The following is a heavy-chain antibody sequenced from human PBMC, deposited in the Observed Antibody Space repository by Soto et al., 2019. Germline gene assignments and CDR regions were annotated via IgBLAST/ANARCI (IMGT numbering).Heavy chain of an antibody. CDR2: IYYSGST. V-gene: IGHV4-59*01. D-gene: IGHD3-9*01. CDR3: ARAYYDILTGYYDYYYMDV. CDR1: GGSISSYD. J-gene: IGHJ6*03. Sequence: SETLSVTCTVAGGSISSYDLTLIRQPPGKGLEWIGYIYYSGSTNYNPSLKSRVTISVDTSKNQFSLKLSSVTAADTAVYYCARAYYDILTGYYDYYYMDVWGKGTTVTVSS.